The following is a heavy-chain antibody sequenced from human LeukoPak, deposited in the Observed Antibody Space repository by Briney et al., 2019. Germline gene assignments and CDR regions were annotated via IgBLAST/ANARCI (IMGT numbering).Heavy chain of an antibody. CDR2: IYYSGST. Sequence: SETLSLTCTVSGGSISSYYWSWIRQPPGKGLEWIGYIYYSGSTNYNPSLKSRVTISVDTSKNQFSLKLSSVTAADTAVYYCARRGEYCSGGSCYDFGIDYWGQGTLITVSS. V-gene: IGHV4-59*08. D-gene: IGHD2-15*01. J-gene: IGHJ4*02. CDR1: GGSISSYY. CDR3: ARRGEYCSGGSCYDFGIDY.